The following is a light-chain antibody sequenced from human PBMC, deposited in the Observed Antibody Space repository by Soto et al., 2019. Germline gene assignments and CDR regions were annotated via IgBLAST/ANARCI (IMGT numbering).Light chain of an antibody. CDR2: EVS. CDR3: SSYTSSSTLNVV. CDR1: SSDVGTYNY. V-gene: IGLV2-14*01. J-gene: IGLJ2*01. Sequence: QSALTQPASVSGSPGQSITISCTGTSSDVGTYNYVSWYQQHPGKAPKLMIYEVSNRPSGVSNRFSGSKSGNTASLTISGLQAEDEADHYCSSYTSSSTLNVVFGGGTKVTVL.